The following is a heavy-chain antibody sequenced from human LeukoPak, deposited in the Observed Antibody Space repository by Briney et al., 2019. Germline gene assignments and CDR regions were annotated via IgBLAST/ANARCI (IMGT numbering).Heavy chain of an antibody. CDR3: ARARGPHIVVVTAISHLDY. Sequence: ASVKVSCKASGYTFTSYGISWVRQAPGQGLEWMGWISAYNGNTNYAQKLQGRVTMTTDTSTSTAYMELRSLRSDDTTVYYCARARGPHIVVVTAISHLDYWGQGTLVTVSS. J-gene: IGHJ4*02. V-gene: IGHV1-18*01. D-gene: IGHD2-21*02. CDR2: ISAYNGNT. CDR1: GYTFTSYG.